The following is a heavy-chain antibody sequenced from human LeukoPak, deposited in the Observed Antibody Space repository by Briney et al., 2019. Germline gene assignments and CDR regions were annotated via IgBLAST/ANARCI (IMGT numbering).Heavy chain of an antibody. D-gene: IGHD3-10*01. CDR3: ARGHLGLSP. CDR1: GGSISGYS. CDR2: SHNSRTT. J-gene: IGHJ5*02. V-gene: IGHV4-59*01. Sequence: SETLSLTCTVSGGSISGYSWTWIRQPPGQGLEWIGYSHNSRTTSYNPSLTGRVAISVDTAMDQISLKLNSVTAADTAVYYCARGHLGLSPWGQGTLVTVSS.